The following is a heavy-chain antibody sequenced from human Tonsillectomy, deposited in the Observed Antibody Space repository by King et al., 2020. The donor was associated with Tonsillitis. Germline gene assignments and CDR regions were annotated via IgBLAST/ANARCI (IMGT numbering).Heavy chain of an antibody. Sequence: VQLVESGGGVVQPGRSLRLSCEASGFIFSYYALHWVRPAPGRGLEWLAVMSYDGSNKYYADSVKGRFTISSVNSKNTLYLEMNNLRTEDTATYYCARRADGSYFLADFWGQGTLVTVSS. CDR1: GFIFSYYA. D-gene: IGHD1-26*01. CDR3: ARRADGSYFLADF. CDR2: MSYDGSNK. V-gene: IGHV3-30*01. J-gene: IGHJ4*02.